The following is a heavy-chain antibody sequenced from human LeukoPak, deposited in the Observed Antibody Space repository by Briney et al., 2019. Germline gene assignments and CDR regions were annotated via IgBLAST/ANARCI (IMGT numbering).Heavy chain of an antibody. J-gene: IGHJ5*02. Sequence: TGGSLRLSCAASGFTFSSYAMSWVRQAPGKGLEWVSAISGSGGSTYYADSVKGRFTISRDDSKNTLYLQMNSLRAEDTAVYYCAKPTLSLGWFDPWGQGTLVTVSS. V-gene: IGHV3-23*01. CDR3: AKPTLSLGWFDP. CDR1: GFTFSSYA. CDR2: ISGSGGST. D-gene: IGHD2-15*01.